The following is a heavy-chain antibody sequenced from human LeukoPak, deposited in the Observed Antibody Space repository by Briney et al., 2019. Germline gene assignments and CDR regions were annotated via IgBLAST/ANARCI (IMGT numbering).Heavy chain of an antibody. D-gene: IGHD2-2*02. CDR2: IWYDGSNK. Sequence: GGSLRLSCAASGFTFSSYGMHWVRQAPGKGLEWVAVIWYDGSNKYYADSVKGRFTISRDNSKNTLYLQMNSLRAEDTAVYYCARGLGYCSSTSCYRNAFDIWGQGTMVTVSS. J-gene: IGHJ3*02. V-gene: IGHV3-33*01. CDR3: ARGLGYCSSTSCYRNAFDI. CDR1: GFTFSSYG.